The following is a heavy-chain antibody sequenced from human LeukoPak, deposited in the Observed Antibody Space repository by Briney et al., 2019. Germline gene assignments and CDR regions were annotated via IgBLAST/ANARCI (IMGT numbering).Heavy chain of an antibody. V-gene: IGHV3-7*01. D-gene: IGHD1-26*01. CDR3: ARGQGGY. J-gene: IGHJ4*02. Sequence: PGGSLRLSCAASGFTFTNYWMNWVRQAPGKGLEWVANIKQEGSEKYYVDSVKGRFTISRDNAKNSLYLQMNSLRAEDTAVYYCARGQGGYWGQGTLVTVSS. CDR2: IKQEGSEK. CDR1: GFTFTNYW.